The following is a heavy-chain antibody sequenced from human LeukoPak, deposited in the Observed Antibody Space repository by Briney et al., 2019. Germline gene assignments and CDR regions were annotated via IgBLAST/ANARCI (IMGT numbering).Heavy chain of an antibody. CDR1: GFTLSSYG. CDR2: IRYDGSNK. V-gene: IGHV3-30*02. J-gene: IGHJ4*02. Sequence: GGSLRLSCAASGFTLSSYGMHWVRQAPGKGLEWVAFIRYDGSNKYYADSVKGRFTISRDNSKNTLYLQMNSLRAEDTAVYYCAKRPGDGYNSVDYWGQGTLVTVSS. D-gene: IGHD5-24*01. CDR3: AKRPGDGYNSVDY.